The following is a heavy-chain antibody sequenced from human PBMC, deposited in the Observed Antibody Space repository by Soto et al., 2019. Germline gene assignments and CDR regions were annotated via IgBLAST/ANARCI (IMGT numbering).Heavy chain of an antibody. CDR3: ARFCCGDWGGFDAFDI. CDR1: GFTFSSYA. CDR2: ISGSGSST. D-gene: IGHD2-21*02. J-gene: IGHJ3*02. Sequence: GGSLRLSCAASGFTFSSYAMSWVRQAPGKGLEWVSAISGSGSSTYYADSVKGRFTISRYNSKNTLYLQMNSLRAEDTAVDYCARFCCGDWGGFDAFDIWGQGTMVTVSS. V-gene: IGHV3-23*01.